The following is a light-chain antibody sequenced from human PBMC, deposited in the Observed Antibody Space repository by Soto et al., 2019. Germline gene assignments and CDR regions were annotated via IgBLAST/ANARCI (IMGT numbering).Light chain of an antibody. CDR1: SSDVGGYNY. CDR2: EVS. J-gene: IGLJ1*01. CDR3: SSYAGSNNYV. Sequence: ALTQPPSASGSPGQSVTISCTGTSSDVGGYNYVSWYQQHPGKATKLMIYEVSKRPSGVPDRFSGSKSGNTASLTVSGLQAEDEADYYCSSYAGSNNYVFGTGTKV. V-gene: IGLV2-8*01.